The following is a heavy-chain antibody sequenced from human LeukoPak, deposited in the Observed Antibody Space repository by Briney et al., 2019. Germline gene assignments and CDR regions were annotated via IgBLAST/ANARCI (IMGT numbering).Heavy chain of an antibody. D-gene: IGHD6-19*01. CDR1: GFTFSSYW. Sequence: QPGGSLRLSCAASGFTFSSYWMHWVRQAPGKGLVWVSRINSDGSSTSYADSVKGRFTISRDNAKNTLYLQMNSLRAEDTAVYYCAKGEQQWLLNWFDPWGQGTLVTVSS. J-gene: IGHJ5*02. V-gene: IGHV3-74*01. CDR2: INSDGSST. CDR3: AKGEQQWLLNWFDP.